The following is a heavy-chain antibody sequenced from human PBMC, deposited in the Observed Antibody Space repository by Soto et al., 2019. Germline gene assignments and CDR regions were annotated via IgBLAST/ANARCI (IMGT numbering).Heavy chain of an antibody. CDR2: TSNSAPT. Sequence: SETLSLTCTVSGGSISSYHWSWIRQSPGKGLEWIGYTSNSAPTIYNPSLKSRDNISADTSKNQFSLRLSSVTAADTAVYFCARQFRDVYNAVEYWGQGALVTVSS. D-gene: IGHD1-1*01. CDR3: ARQFRDVYNAVEY. J-gene: IGHJ4*02. V-gene: IGHV4-59*08. CDR1: GGSISSYH.